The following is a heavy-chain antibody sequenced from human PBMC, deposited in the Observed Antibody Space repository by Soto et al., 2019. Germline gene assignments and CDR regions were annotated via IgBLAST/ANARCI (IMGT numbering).Heavy chain of an antibody. Sequence: EVQLVESGGGLVQPGRSLRLSCAASGFTFDDYAMHWVRQAPGQGLEWVSGISWNSGSIGYADSVKGRFTISRDNAKNSLHLQMDSQRAEDTALYYCAQDDAAAQFNWFDLWGQGTLVTVSS. D-gene: IGHD6-25*01. CDR1: GFTFDDYA. J-gene: IGHJ5*02. CDR2: ISWNSGSI. CDR3: AQDDAAAQFNWFDL. V-gene: IGHV3-9*01.